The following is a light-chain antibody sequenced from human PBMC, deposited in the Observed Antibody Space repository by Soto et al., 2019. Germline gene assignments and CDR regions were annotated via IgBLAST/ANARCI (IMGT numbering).Light chain of an antibody. Sequence: QSVLTKPASVSGSPGQSITISCTGTSSDVGAYNDVSWYQQHPGKAPKLLIYEVSNRPSGVSNRFSGSKSGNTASLTISGLQAEDESDYYCSSYTSSSTYVFATGTKVTVL. J-gene: IGLJ1*01. CDR3: SSYTSSSTYV. CDR2: EVS. CDR1: SSDVGAYND. V-gene: IGLV2-14*01.